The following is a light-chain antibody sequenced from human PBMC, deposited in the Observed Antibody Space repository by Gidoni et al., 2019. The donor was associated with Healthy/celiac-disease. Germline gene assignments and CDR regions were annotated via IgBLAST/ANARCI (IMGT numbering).Light chain of an antibody. CDR3: QQLNSYPRT. CDR1: QGISSY. CDR2: AAS. V-gene: IGKV1-9*01. Sequence: LQLPHSPSFLSASVGDRVTITCRASQGISSYLAWYQQKPGKAPKLLIYAASTLQSGVPSRFSGSGYGTEFTLTISSLQPEDFATYYCQQLNSYPRTFGQGTKLEIK. J-gene: IGKJ2*01.